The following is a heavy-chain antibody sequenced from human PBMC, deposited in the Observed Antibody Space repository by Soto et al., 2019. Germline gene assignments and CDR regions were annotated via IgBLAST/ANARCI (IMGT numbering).Heavy chain of an antibody. CDR1: GYSFTSYW. V-gene: IGHV5-51*01. D-gene: IGHD6-19*01. CDR2: IYPGDSDT. Sequence: GESLKISCKGSGYSFTSYWIGWVRQMPGKGLKRMGIIYPGDSDTRYSPSFQGQVTISADKSISTAYLQWSSLKASDTAMYYCARRPYSSGWRYAFDIWGQGTMVTVSS. CDR3: ARRPYSSGWRYAFDI. J-gene: IGHJ3*02.